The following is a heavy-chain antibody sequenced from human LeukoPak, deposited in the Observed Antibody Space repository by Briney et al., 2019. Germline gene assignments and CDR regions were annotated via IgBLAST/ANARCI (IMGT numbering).Heavy chain of an antibody. CDR2: INSDGSST. CDR3: ARDFSRSYGLLGFDY. J-gene: IGHJ4*02. Sequence: QSGGSLRLSCAASGFTFTNYWMHWVRQDPGKGLVWVSRINSDGSSTSYADSVKGRFTISRDNAKNSLYLQMNSLRAEDTAVYYCARDFSRSYGLLGFDYWGQGTLVTVSS. CDR1: GFTFTNYW. D-gene: IGHD5-18*01. V-gene: IGHV3-74*01.